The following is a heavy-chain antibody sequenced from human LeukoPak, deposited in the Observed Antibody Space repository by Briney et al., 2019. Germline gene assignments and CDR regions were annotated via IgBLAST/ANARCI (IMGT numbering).Heavy chain of an antibody. J-gene: IGHJ3*02. CDR3: ARGYLIEAEGNDAFDI. Sequence: SETLSLTCTVSGGSISSSSYYWGWIRQPPGKGLEWIGSIYYSGSTYYNPSLKSRVTISVDTPKNQFSLKLSSVTAADTAVYYCARGYLIEAEGNDAFDIWGQGTMVTVSS. D-gene: IGHD6-13*01. V-gene: IGHV4-39*07. CDR1: GGSISSSSYY. CDR2: IYYSGST.